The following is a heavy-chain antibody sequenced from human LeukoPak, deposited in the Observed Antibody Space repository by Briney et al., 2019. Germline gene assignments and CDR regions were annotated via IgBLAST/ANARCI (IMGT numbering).Heavy chain of an antibody. CDR1: EFTFSNSW. Sequence: GGSLRLSCAASEFTFSNSWMSWVRQAPGKGLEWVANIKQDGSEKYYGDSVKGRFTISRDNAKNSLYLQMNSLRVEDTSVYYCARLRGLYSGTYRYQTAFEFWGQGSLLTVSS. D-gene: IGHD1-26*01. CDR3: ARLRGLYSGTYRYQTAFEF. J-gene: IGHJ4*02. CDR2: IKQDGSEK. V-gene: IGHV3-7*01.